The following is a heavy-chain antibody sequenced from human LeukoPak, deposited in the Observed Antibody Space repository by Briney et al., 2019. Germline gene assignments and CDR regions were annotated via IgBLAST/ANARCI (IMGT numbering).Heavy chain of an antibody. CDR1: GGSFSGYY. J-gene: IGHJ4*02. Sequence: SETLSLTCAVYGGSFSGYYWSWIRQPPGKGLEWIGEINHSGGTNYNPSLKSRVTISVDTSKNQFSLKLSSVTAADTAVYYCATYSRIGSTPDYWGQGTLVTVSS. CDR3: ATYSRIGSTPDY. D-gene: IGHD2-15*01. V-gene: IGHV4-34*01. CDR2: INHSGGT.